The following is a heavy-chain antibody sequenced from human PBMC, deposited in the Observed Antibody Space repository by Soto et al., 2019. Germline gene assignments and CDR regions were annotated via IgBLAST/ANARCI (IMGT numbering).Heavy chain of an antibody. D-gene: IGHD4-4*01. Sequence: QVQLVQSGAEVKKPGSSVKVSCKASGGTFSTDSISWVRQAPGQGLEWMGGSPPIFGTSKYAQNFQGRVTITADESTSTSYMELSILRSDDTAVYYCARGGQYPKSSHYYGMDVWGQGTTVTVSS. CDR2: SPPIFGTS. V-gene: IGHV1-69*01. CDR3: ARGGQYPKSSHYYGMDV. J-gene: IGHJ6*02. CDR1: GGTFSTDS.